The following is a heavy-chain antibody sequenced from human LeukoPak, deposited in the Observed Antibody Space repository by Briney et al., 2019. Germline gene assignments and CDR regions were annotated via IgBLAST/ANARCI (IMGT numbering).Heavy chain of an antibody. V-gene: IGHV3-48*01. CDR2: IASSTSTR. D-gene: IGHD2-15*01. CDR3: ASILGYCTGSTCTNDF. CDR1: GFTFSIYS. J-gene: IGHJ4*02. Sequence: PGGSLRLSCAASGFTFSIYSMNWVRQVPGKGLEWVSYIASSTSTRFYADSVKGRFTISRDNAKNSLYLQMNSLRAEDTAVYYCASILGYCTGSTCTNDFWGQGTLVTVSS.